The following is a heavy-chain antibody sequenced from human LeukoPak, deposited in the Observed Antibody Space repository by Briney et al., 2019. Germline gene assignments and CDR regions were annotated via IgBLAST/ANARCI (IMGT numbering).Heavy chain of an antibody. V-gene: IGHV1-2*02. J-gene: IGHJ1*01. CDR3: ARGAYYYGSGSYYTLSRAYFQH. CDR1: GYTFTGYY. Sequence: GASVKVSCKASGYTFTGYYMHWVRQAPGQGLEWMGWINPNSGGTNYAQKFQGRVTMTRDTSISTAYMELSRLRSDDTAVYYCARGAYYYGSGSYYTLSRAYFQHWGQGTLVTVSS. D-gene: IGHD3-10*01. CDR2: INPNSGGT.